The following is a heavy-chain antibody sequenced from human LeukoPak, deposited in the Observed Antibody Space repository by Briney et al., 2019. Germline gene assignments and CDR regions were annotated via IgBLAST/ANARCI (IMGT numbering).Heavy chain of an antibody. CDR2: ISSSSYI. D-gene: IGHD6-13*01. CDR3: ARGAAAGPWFDY. J-gene: IGHJ4*02. CDR1: GFTFSTYS. Sequence: SGGSLRLSFAAPGFTFSTYSMNWVRQAPGKGLEWVSSISSSSYIYYADSVKGRFTISRDNAKNSLFLQMNSLRAEDTAVYYCARGAAAGPWFDYWGQGTLVTVSS. V-gene: IGHV3-21*01.